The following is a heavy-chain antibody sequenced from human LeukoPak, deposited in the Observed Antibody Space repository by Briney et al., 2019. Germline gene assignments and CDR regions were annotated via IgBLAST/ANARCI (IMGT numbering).Heavy chain of an antibody. CDR3: TTQWSIMITFGGVIALDY. Sequence: GGSLRLSCAASGFTFSSYAMSWVRQAPGKGLEWVSAISGSGGSTYYADSVKGRFTISRDNSKNTLYLQMNSLKTEDTAVYYCTTQWSIMITFGGVIALDYWGQGTLVTVSS. D-gene: IGHD3-16*02. V-gene: IGHV3-23*01. J-gene: IGHJ4*02. CDR1: GFTFSSYA. CDR2: ISGSGGST.